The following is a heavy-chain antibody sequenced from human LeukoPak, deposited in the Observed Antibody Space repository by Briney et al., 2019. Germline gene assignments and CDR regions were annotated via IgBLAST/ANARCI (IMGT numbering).Heavy chain of an antibody. CDR1: GYTLTELS. Sequence: ASVKVSCKVCGYTLTELSMHWVRQAPGKGLEWMGGFDPEDGETIYAQKFQGRVTMTEDTSTDTAYMELSSLRSEDTAVYYCATALPALGYYMDVWGKGTTVTVSS. CDR2: FDPEDGET. V-gene: IGHV1-24*01. D-gene: IGHD3-10*01. CDR3: ATALPALGYYMDV. J-gene: IGHJ6*03.